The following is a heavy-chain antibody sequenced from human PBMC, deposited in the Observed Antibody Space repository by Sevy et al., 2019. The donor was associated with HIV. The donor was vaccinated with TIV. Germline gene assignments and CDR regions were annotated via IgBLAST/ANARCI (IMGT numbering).Heavy chain of an antibody. CDR1: DGTFSGYY. CDR2: INESGIT. Sequence: SETLSLTCAVHDGTFSGYYWNWIRQLPGKGLEWIAEINESGITYYNPSPKSRVTISVDTSKKQFSLRLNSVTAVDSAVYFCARSPPVVVVPGAPSWLDPWGQGTLVTVSS. V-gene: IGHV4-34*08. D-gene: IGHD2-2*01. J-gene: IGHJ5*02. CDR3: ARSPPVVVVPGAPSWLDP.